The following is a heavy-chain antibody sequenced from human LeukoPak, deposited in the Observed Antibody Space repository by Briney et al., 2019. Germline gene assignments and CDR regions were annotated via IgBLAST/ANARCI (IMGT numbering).Heavy chain of an antibody. CDR2: IYYSGST. V-gene: IGHV4-59*01. J-gene: IGHJ4*02. CDR1: GGSISSYY. Sequence: PSETLSLTCTVSGGSISSYYWSWIRQPPGKGLEWIRYIYYSGSTNYNPSLKSRVTISVDTSKNQFSLKLSSVTAADTAVYYCAREGAAAEGFDYWGQGTLVTVSS. CDR3: AREGAAAEGFDY. D-gene: IGHD6-13*01.